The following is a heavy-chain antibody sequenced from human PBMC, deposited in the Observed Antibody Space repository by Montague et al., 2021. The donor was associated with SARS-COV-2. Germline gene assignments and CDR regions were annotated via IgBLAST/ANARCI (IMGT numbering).Heavy chain of an antibody. CDR2: ISYDGSNK. CDR1: GFTFSRYA. V-gene: IGHV3-30*04. D-gene: IGHD2-2*01. J-gene: IGHJ4*02. Sequence: SLRLSCAASGFTFSRYAMHWVRQAPGKGLEWVAVISYDGSNKYYADSVKGRFTISRDNSKNTLYLQMNSLRAEDTAVYYCARVRDCSSTSCLPNFDYWGQGTLVTVSS. CDR3: ARVRDCSSTSCLPNFDY.